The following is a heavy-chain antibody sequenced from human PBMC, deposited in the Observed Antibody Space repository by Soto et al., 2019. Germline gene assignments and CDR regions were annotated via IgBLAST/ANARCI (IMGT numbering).Heavy chain of an antibody. CDR1: GFTFTGYY. CDR3: ARERGFAVDTPMEGFFAY. D-gene: IGHD5-18*01. J-gene: IGHJ4*02. V-gene: IGHV1-2*02. CDR2: INPNSGGT. Sequence: ASVKVSCKASGFTFTGYYMHWVRQAPGQGLEWMGWINPNSGGTNYAQKFHGRVTMTRDTSSSTAYMELSRLRSDDTAVYYCARERGFAVDTPMEGFFAYWGQGTLVTVSS.